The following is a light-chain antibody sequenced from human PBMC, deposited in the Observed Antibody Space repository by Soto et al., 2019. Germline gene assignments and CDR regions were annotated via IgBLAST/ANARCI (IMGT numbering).Light chain of an antibody. CDR2: DAS. Sequence: EIVLTQSPAILSVSPGERATLSCRASQSISRSLAWYQQKPGQAPRLLISDASTRATGIPARFSGSGSGTEFTMTIRSMQSEDFAIYYCHQYNSWPPGTFGQGTKVDIK. J-gene: IGKJ2*01. CDR3: HQYNSWPPGT. CDR1: QSISRS. V-gene: IGKV3-15*01.